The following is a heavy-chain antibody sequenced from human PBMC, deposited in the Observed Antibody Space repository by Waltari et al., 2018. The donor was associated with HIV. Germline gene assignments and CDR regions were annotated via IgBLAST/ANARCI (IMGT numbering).Heavy chain of an antibody. CDR1: GFRFYRYG. CDR3: VKDGCSSGWCLDH. D-gene: IGHD6-19*01. V-gene: IGHV3-30*18. J-gene: IGHJ4*02. Sequence: QVQLVASGGGGVQPGMSLRLSCGASGFRFYRYGIHWVRQAPGKGLEWVAFISADCSSKFYSDSVKGRLTISRDNSKNTVQMQMKSLKAEDTAVYYCVKDGCSSGWCLDHWGQGSLVTVTS. CDR2: ISADCSSK.